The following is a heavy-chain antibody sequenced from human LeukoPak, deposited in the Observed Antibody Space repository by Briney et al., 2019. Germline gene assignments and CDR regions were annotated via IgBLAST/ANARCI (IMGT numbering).Heavy chain of an antibody. J-gene: IGHJ5*02. D-gene: IGHD2-2*01. V-gene: IGHV3-30*02. Sequence: GGSQRLSCAASGFTFSSYGMHWVRQAPGKGLEWVAFIRYDGSNKYYADSVKGRFTISRDNSKSSLYLQMNSLRAEDTAVYYCAKGYCTGTTCYEAGNWFDPWGQGTLVTVSS. CDR3: AKGYCTGTTCYEAGNWFDP. CDR1: GFTFSSYG. CDR2: IRYDGSNK.